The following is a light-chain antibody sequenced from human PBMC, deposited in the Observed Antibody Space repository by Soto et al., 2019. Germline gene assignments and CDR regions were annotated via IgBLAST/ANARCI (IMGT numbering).Light chain of an antibody. CDR3: AAWDDSLNGHVV. V-gene: IGLV1-44*01. Sequence: QSVLTQPPSASGTPGQRVTISCSGSSSNIGSKNVNWYQQLPGTAPKLLIYGNNQRPSGVPDRFSGSKSGTSASLAISGLQSEDEAEYYCAAWDDSLNGHVVFGGGTKLTVL. CDR1: SSNIGSKN. CDR2: GNN. J-gene: IGLJ2*01.